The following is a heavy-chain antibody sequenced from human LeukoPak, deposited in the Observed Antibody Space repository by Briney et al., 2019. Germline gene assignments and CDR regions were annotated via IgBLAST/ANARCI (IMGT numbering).Heavy chain of an antibody. V-gene: IGHV3-74*01. CDR3: ARGGGSYYDSSAYDL. CDR1: GFTVSSNY. Sequence: GGSLRLSCAASGFTVSSNYMSWVRQAPGKGLVWVSRINSDGSTTTYADSVKGRFTISRDNAKNTLYLRMNSLRAEDTAVYYCARGGGSYYDSSAYDLWGQGTLVTVSS. D-gene: IGHD3-22*01. J-gene: IGHJ5*02. CDR2: INSDGSTT.